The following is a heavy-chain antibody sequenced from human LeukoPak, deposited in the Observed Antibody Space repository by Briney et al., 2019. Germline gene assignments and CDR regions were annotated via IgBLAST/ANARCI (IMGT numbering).Heavy chain of an antibody. V-gene: IGHV3-48*01. J-gene: IGHJ6*03. CDR1: GFTFDSYN. CDR3: ARRITVFGVAVTCYMDV. CDR2: ISSSGNTI. Sequence: GGSLRLSCAASGFTFDSYNMNWVRQAPGKGLELVSHISSSGNTIYYIDSVKGRFTISRDYAKRSLYLQMNNLRADDTAVYYCARRITVFGVAVTCYMDVWGKGTTVTVSS. D-gene: IGHD3-3*01.